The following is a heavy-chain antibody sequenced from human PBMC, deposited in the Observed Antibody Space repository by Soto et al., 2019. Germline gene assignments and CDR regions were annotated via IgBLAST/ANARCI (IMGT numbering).Heavy chain of an antibody. D-gene: IGHD3-3*01. CDR2: FDPEDGET. CDR3: ATQMRTIFGVVRYGMDV. J-gene: IGHJ6*02. V-gene: IGHV1-24*01. CDR1: GYTLTELS. Sequence: ASVKVSCKVSGYTLTELSMHWVRQAPGKGLEWMGGFDPEDGETIYAQKSQGRVTMTEDTSTDTAYMELSSLRSEDTAVYYCATQMRTIFGVVRYGMDVWGQGTTVTVSS.